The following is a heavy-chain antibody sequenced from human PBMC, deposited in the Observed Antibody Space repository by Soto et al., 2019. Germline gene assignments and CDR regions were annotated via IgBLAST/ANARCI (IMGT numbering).Heavy chain of an antibody. CDR2: IKQDGSEK. Sequence: GGSLRLSCAASGFTFSSYWMSWVRQAPGKGLEWVANIKQDGSEKYYVDSVKGRFTISRDNAKNSLYLQMNSLRAEDTAVYYCATITPWVPMAYYYYYYMDVWGKGTTVTVSS. J-gene: IGHJ6*03. D-gene: IGHD3-10*01. CDR1: GFTFSSYW. CDR3: ATITPWVPMAYYYYYYMDV. V-gene: IGHV3-7*01.